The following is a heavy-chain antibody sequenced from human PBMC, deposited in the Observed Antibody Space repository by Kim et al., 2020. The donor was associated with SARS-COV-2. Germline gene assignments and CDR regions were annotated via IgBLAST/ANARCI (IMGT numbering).Heavy chain of an antibody. J-gene: IGHJ4*02. D-gene: IGHD3-9*01. CDR2: IYYSGST. CDR1: GGSISSYY. CDR3: ARDGGILTGYSPYYFDY. V-gene: IGHV4-59*01. Sequence: SETLSLTCTVSGGSISSYYWSWIRQPPGKGLEWIGYIYYSGSTNYNPSLKSRVTISVDTSKNQFSLKLSSVTAADTAVYYCARDGGILTGYSPYYFDYWGQGTLVTVSS.